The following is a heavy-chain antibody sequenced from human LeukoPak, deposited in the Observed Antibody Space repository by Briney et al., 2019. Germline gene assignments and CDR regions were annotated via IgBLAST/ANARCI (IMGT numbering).Heavy chain of an antibody. CDR1: GGTFSSYA. V-gene: IGHV1-69*13. CDR2: IIPIFGTA. Sequence: SVKVSCKASGGTFSSYAISWVRQAPGQGLEWMGGIIPIFGTANYAQKFQGRVTITADESTSTAYMELSSLRSEDTAVYYCARGADAPGYHISDPYYYYYGMDVWGQGTTVTVSS. J-gene: IGHJ6*02. D-gene: IGHD5-12*01. CDR3: ARGADAPGYHISDPYYYYYGMDV.